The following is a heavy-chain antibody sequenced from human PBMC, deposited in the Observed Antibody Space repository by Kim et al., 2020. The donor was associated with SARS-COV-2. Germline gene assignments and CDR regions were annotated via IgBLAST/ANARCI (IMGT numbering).Heavy chain of an antibody. D-gene: IGHD3-22*01. CDR1: GDSIDGSSYY. CDR2: LYYSGST. Sequence: SETLSLTCTVSGDSIDGSSYYWGWIRRPPGKGLEWIGSLYYSGSTYYNPSLKSRVTMSVDTPKNQFSLKLSSVTAADTAVYYCATTSYYDNSGAGEAFD. J-gene: IGHJ3*01. V-gene: IGHV4-39*01. CDR3: ATTSYYDNSGAGEAFD.